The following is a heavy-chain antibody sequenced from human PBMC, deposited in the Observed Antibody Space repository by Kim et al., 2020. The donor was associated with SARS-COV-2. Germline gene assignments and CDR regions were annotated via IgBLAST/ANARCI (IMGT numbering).Heavy chain of an antibody. CDR2: ISGSGGST. J-gene: IGHJ6*02. CDR1: GFTFSSYA. CDR3: AKEGGTTGTATYYYCMDV. V-gene: IGHV3-23*01. D-gene: IGHD1-1*01. Sequence: GGSLRLSCAASGFTFSSYAMSWVRQAPGKGLEWVSAISGSGGSTYYADSVKGRFTISRDNSKNTLYLQMNSLRAEDTAVYYCAKEGGTTGTATYYYCMDVWGQGTTVTVSS.